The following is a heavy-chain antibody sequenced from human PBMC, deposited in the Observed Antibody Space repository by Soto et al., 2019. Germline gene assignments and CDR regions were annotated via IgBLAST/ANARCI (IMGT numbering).Heavy chain of an antibody. J-gene: IGHJ5*02. CDR1: GGSVSSGSYY. CDR3: ARGSSQWELLWSPWFDP. CDR2: IYYSGST. Sequence: QVQLQESGPGLVKPSETLSLTCTVSGGSVSSGSYYWSWIRQPPGKGLEWIGYIYYSGSTYYNPSLKSRVTIPVDTSKNQFSLKLSSVTAADTAVYYCARGSSQWELLWSPWFDPWGPGTLVTVSS. D-gene: IGHD1-26*01. V-gene: IGHV4-61*01.